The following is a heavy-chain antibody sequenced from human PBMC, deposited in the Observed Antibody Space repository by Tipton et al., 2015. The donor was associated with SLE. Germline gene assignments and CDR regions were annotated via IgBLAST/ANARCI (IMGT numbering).Heavy chain of an antibody. J-gene: IGHJ2*01. D-gene: IGHD3-10*01. CDR2: IDKSSRTK. Sequence: LSLTCTVSGGSISSSSYYWGWVRQAPGKGLEWVSYIDKSSRTKYYADSVKGRFTISRDNAKNTLSLQMNGLRVEDTAMYYCARDLGSYYGSNKDWYFDLWGRGTLVTVSS. V-gene: IGHV3-48*04. CDR3: ARDLGSYYGSNKDWYFDL. CDR1: GGSISSSSYY.